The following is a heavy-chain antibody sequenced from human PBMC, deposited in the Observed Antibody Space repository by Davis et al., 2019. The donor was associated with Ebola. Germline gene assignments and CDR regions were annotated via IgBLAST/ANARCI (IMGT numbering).Heavy chain of an antibody. Sequence: PSETLSLTCTVSGGSISSYYWSWIWQPPGKGLEWIGYIYYSGSTNYNPSLKSRVTISVDTSKNQFSLKLSSVTAADTAVYYCALQTDWFDPWGQGTLVTVSS. J-gene: IGHJ5*02. CDR1: GGSISSYY. CDR3: ALQTDWFDP. CDR2: IYYSGST. V-gene: IGHV4-59*01.